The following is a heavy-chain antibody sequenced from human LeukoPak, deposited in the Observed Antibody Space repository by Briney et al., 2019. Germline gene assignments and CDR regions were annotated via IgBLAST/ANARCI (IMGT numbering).Heavy chain of an antibody. Sequence: KSSETLSLTCTVSGGSISSSSYYWGWIRQPPGKGLEWIGSIYYGRTTYYNPSLKSRVTISVDTSKNQFSLKLSSVTAADTAVYYCAREGTSSSWYGVDYWGQGTLVTVSS. CDR1: GGSISSSSYY. J-gene: IGHJ4*02. V-gene: IGHV4-39*07. CDR3: AREGTSSSWYGVDY. D-gene: IGHD6-13*01. CDR2: IYYGRTT.